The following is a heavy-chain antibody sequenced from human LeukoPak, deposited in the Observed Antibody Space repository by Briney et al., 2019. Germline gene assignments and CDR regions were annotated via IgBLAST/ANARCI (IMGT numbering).Heavy chain of an antibody. J-gene: IGHJ4*02. CDR1: GYTFRDFY. CDR3: ARVRLADERAWAY. D-gene: IGHD3-3*02. Sequence: ASVQVSRQASGYTFRDFYIHGVRQPAGQGLEYVGWITPKSGDTYSPQRFQGRVTMTRDASISTAYMELSSLRSDDTAVYFCARVRLADERAWAYWGQGTLVTVSS. V-gene: IGHV1-2*02. CDR2: ITPKSGDT.